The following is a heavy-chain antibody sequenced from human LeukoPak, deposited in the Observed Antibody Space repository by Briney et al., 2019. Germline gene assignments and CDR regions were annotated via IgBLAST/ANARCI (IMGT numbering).Heavy chain of an antibody. CDR2: ISAYNGNI. Sequence: GASVKVSCKASGYTFTSYGISWVRQAPGQGLEWMGWISAYNGNINYAQKLQGRVTMTTDTSTSTAYMELRSLRSDDTAVYYCARQGLVVVAATRYYYYGMDVWGQGTTVTVSS. J-gene: IGHJ6*02. V-gene: IGHV1-18*01. CDR3: ARQGLVVVAATRYYYYGMDV. CDR1: GYTFTSYG. D-gene: IGHD2-15*01.